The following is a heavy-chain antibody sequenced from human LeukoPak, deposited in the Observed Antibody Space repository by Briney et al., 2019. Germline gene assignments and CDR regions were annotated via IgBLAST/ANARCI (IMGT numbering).Heavy chain of an antibody. CDR3: AREGTYYDFWSGSYWFDP. Sequence: ASVKVSCKASGYTFTGYYMHWVRQAPGQGLEWMGRINPNSGGTNYAQKFQGRVTMTRDTSISTAYMELSRLRSDDTAVYYCAREGTYYDFWSGSYWFDPWGQGTLVTVSS. CDR2: INPNSGGT. D-gene: IGHD3-3*01. V-gene: IGHV1-2*06. J-gene: IGHJ5*02. CDR1: GYTFTGYY.